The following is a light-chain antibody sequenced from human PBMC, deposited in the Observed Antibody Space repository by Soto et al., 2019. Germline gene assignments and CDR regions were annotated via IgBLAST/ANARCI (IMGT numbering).Light chain of an antibody. CDR1: SFDVGGYYH. Sequence: QSALTQPASVSGSPGQSITISCSGTSFDVGGYYHVSWYQQHPGQAPKLVIYDVNNRPSGVSNRFSGSKSGITASLTISGLQAEDAADYYCSSYTSSNTLMFGGGTKLTVL. CDR3: SSYTSSNTLM. J-gene: IGLJ3*02. V-gene: IGLV2-14*03. CDR2: DVN.